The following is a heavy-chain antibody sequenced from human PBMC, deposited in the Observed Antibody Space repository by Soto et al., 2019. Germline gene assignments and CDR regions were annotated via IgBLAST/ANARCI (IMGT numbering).Heavy chain of an antibody. CDR2: TNRDGSRT. V-gene: IGHV3-74*01. CDR3: ARENSASTLNSLAP. D-gene: IGHD6-13*01. Sequence: GCLRLSCAASGVTFNTYWMHWVRQAPGKGLVYVSRTNRDGSRTSYADSVKGRFTISRDNAKKTRYLQKKTLRAENTAVYYCARENSASTLNSLAPRGQGTPVPVSS. CDR1: GVTFNTYW. J-gene: IGHJ5*02.